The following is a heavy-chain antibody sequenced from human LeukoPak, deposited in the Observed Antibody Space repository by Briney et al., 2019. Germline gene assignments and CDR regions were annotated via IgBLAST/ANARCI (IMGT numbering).Heavy chain of an antibody. V-gene: IGHV3-11*04. J-gene: IGHJ5*02. CDR2: ISSSGSTI. D-gene: IGHD4-17*01. CDR1: GFTFSAYY. Sequence: GGSLRLSCAASGFTFSAYYMRWLRQAPGKGLEGVSYISSSGSTIYYADSVKGRFTISRDNAKNSLYLQMNSLRAEDTAVYYCARDYGDLNWFDPWGQGTLVTVSS. CDR3: ARDYGDLNWFDP.